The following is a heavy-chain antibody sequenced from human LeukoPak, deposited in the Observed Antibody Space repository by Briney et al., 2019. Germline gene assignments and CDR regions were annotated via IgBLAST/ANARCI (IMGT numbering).Heavy chain of an antibody. V-gene: IGHV3-21*01. CDR1: GFTFSTYA. Sequence: GGSLRLSCAASGFTFSTYAMNWVRQAPGKGLEWVSSISSSSSYIYYADSVKGRFTISRDNAKNSLYLQMNSLRAEDTAVYYCARILAVAGPTYYFDYWGQGTLVTVSS. CDR2: ISSSSSYI. CDR3: ARILAVAGPTYYFDY. D-gene: IGHD6-19*01. J-gene: IGHJ4*02.